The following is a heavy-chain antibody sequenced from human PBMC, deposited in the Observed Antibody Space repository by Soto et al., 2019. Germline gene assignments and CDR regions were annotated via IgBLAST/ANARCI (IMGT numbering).Heavy chain of an antibody. CDR1: LCTFSRFA. CDR2: ISGSGQTT. V-gene: IGHV3-23*01. J-gene: IGHJ4*02. Sequence: PXASLMLSCAPCLCTFSRFAMSWVRQVPGNVLAWVSAISGSGQTTDYADSVKGRFTVSRDNSNNTLYLQMNSLRAEDTAVYYCARAPDASGSYYYFDNCGQRNRVTVS. CDR3: ARAPDASGSYYYFDN. D-gene: IGHD3-22*01.